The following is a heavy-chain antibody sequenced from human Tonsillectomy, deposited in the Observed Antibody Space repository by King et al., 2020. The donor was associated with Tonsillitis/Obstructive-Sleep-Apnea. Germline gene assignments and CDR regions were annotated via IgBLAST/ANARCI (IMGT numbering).Heavy chain of an antibody. CDR3: ARVGYCSSTSCLDNFDY. Sequence: QLVQSGAEVKKPGASVKVSCKASGYTFTSYDINWVRQATGQGLEWMGWINPNSGNTGYAQKFQGRVTMTRNTSISTAYMELSSLRSEDTAVYYCARVGYCSSTSCLDNFDYWGQGTLVTVSA. V-gene: IGHV1-8*01. J-gene: IGHJ4*02. CDR1: GYTFTSYD. CDR2: INPNSGNT. D-gene: IGHD2-2*01.